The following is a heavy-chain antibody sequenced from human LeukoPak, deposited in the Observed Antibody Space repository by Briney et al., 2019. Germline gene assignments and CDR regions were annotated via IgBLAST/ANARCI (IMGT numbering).Heavy chain of an antibody. J-gene: IGHJ4*02. CDR1: GGSISSYY. D-gene: IGHD2-15*01. V-gene: IGHV4-59*01. CDR3: ARGGGRWAGYCSGGSCYPYFDY. Sequence: SETLSLTCTVSGGSISSYYWSWIRQPPGKGLEWIGYIYYSGSTNYNPSLKSRVTISVDTSKNQFSLKLSSVTAADTAVYYCARGGGRWAGYCSGGSCYPYFDYWGQGTLVTVSS. CDR2: IYYSGST.